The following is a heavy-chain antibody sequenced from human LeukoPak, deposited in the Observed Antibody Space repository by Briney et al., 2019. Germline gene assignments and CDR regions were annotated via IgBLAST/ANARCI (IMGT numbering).Heavy chain of an antibody. CDR3: ARSYRSGSYYIG. Sequence: TSETLSLTCTVSGGSISSYYWSCIRQPPGKGLEWIGYIYHSGSTNYNPSLKSRVTISVDTSKNQFSLKLSSVTAADTAVYYCARSYRSGSYYIGWGQGTLVTVSS. V-gene: IGHV4-59*01. D-gene: IGHD3-10*01. CDR1: GGSISSYY. CDR2: IYHSGST. J-gene: IGHJ4*02.